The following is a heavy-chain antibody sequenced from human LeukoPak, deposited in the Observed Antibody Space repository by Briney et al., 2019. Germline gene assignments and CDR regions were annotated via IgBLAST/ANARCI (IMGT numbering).Heavy chain of an antibody. D-gene: IGHD2-15*01. J-gene: IGHJ3*02. Sequence: PSETLSLTCAVSGYPISSGYYWGWIRQPPGKGLEWIGSIYHSGSTYYNPSLKSRVTISVDTSKNQFSLKLSSVTAADTAVYYCARSRSVYCSGGSCYRYAFDIWGQGTMVTVSS. CDR2: IYHSGST. CDR1: GYPISSGYY. V-gene: IGHV4-38-2*01. CDR3: ARSRSVYCSGGSCYRYAFDI.